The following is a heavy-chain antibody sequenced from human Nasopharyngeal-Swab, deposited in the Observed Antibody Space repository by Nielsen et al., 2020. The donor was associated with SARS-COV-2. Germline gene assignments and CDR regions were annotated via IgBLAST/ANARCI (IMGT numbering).Heavy chain of an antibody. J-gene: IGHJ4*02. D-gene: IGHD3-3*01. CDR2: IYTSGST. V-gene: IGHV4-61*02. CDR1: GGSISSGSYY. CDR3: ASTPRITIFGVVTSQFDY. Sequence: SDTLSLTCTVSGGSISSGSYYWSWIRQPAGKGLEWIGRIYTSGSTNYNPSLKSRVTISVDTSKNQFSLKLSSVTAADTAVYYCASTPRITIFGVVTSQFDYWGQGTLVTVSS.